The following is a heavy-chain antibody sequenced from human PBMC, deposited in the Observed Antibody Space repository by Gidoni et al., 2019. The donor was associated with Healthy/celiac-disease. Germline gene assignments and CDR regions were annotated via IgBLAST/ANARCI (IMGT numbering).Heavy chain of an antibody. V-gene: IGHV3-73*02. Sequence: EVQLVESGGGLVQPGGSLTLSCAASGFTFSGSAMHWVRQASGKGLEWVGRIRSKANSYATAYAASVKGRFTISRDDSKNTAYLQMNSLKTEDTAVYYCTRHTPPSNWFDPWGQGTLVTVSS. J-gene: IGHJ5*02. CDR1: GFTFSGSA. CDR2: IRSKANSYAT. CDR3: TRHTPPSNWFDP.